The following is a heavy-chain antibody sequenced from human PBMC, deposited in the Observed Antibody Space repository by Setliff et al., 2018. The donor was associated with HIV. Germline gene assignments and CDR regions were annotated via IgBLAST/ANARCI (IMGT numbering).Heavy chain of an antibody. CDR1: GYTFTTYS. CDR3: ARGSGSYSLRSMDV. CDR2: INVGKGDT. Sequence: ASVKVSCKASGYTFTTYSMHWVRQAPGQSLEWMGWINVGKGDTKYSQEFQGRITITRDTSANTAYMELSSLRSDDTAVYYCARGSGSYSLRSMDVWGKGTTVTVSS. D-gene: IGHD1-26*01. V-gene: IGHV1-3*01. J-gene: IGHJ6*03.